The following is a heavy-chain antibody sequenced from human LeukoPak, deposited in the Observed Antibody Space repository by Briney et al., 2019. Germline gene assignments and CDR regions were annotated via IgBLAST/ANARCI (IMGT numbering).Heavy chain of an antibody. D-gene: IGHD1-26*01. J-gene: IGHJ6*03. CDR2: INPSGGSA. Sequence: GASVKVSCKASGFTLTTYYMHWVRQAPGQGPEWMGLINPSGGSADYAQKFQGRVTITADKSTSTAYMELSSLRSEDTAVYYCARGSGSYSHYYYYMDVWSKGTTVTVSS. V-gene: IGHV1-46*01. CDR3: ARGSGSYSHYYYYMDV. CDR1: GFTLTTYY.